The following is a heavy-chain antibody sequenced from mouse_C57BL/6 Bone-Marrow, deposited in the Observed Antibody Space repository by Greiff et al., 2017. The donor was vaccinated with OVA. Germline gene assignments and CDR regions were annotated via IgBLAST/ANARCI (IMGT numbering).Heavy chain of an antibody. CDR3: ARDLWDYYGLFDY. Sequence: ESGPGLVKPSQSLSLTCSVTGYSITSGYYWNWIRQFPGNQLEWMGYISYDGSNNYNPSLKNRISITRDTSKNQFFLKLNSVTPEDTATYYGARDLWDYYGLFDYWGQGTTLTVSS. D-gene: IGHD1-1*01. CDR2: ISYDGSN. CDR1: GYSITSGYY. J-gene: IGHJ2*01. V-gene: IGHV3-6*01.